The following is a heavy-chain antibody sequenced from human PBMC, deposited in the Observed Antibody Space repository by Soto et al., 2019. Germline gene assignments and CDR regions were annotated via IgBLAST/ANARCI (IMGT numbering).Heavy chain of an antibody. CDR3: ASWKGRWLQSHYYYGMDV. D-gene: IGHD5-12*01. CDR1: GGTFSSYA. Sequence: ASVKVSCKASGGTFSSYAISWVRQAPGQGLEWMGGIIPIFGTANYAQKFQGRVTITADESTSTAYMELSSLRSEDTAVYYCASWKGRWLQSHYYYGMDVWGQGTTVTVSS. CDR2: IIPIFGTA. V-gene: IGHV1-69*13. J-gene: IGHJ6*02.